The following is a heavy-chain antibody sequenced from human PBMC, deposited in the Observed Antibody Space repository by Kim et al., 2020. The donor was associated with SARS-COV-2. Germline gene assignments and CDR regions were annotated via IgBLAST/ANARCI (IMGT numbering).Heavy chain of an antibody. CDR1: DNTVSTYG. Sequence: ASVKVSCKASDNTVSTYGFSWVRQAPGQGLEWMGWIIKNGDTKYAQRFQGRVTTTTESSTSTAYMELRSLTSDDTAVYYCMRGTWGKVNDYWGQGTLGTVSS. CDR3: MRGTWGKVNDY. J-gene: IGHJ4*01. CDR2: IIKNGDT. V-gene: IGHV1-18*01. D-gene: IGHD3-16*01.